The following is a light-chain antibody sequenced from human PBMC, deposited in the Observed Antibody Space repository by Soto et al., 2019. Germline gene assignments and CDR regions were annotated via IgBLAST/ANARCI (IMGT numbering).Light chain of an antibody. CDR2: DVS. J-gene: IGLJ1*01. CDR3: SSYTSSSLYV. CDR1: SSDVGGSNY. Sequence: SAHPQPSSLSGSPGQSITISCTGTSSDVGGSNYVSWYQQLPGKAPKLMIYDVSDRPSGVSNRFSGSKSGNTASLTISGLQAEDEADYYCSSYTSSSLYVFGTGTKVTVL. V-gene: IGLV2-14*01.